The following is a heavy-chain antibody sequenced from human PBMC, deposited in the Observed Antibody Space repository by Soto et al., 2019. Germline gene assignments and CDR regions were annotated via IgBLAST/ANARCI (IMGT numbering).Heavy chain of an antibody. J-gene: IGHJ5*02. CDR3: AGDRYEYSSSSGLNWFDP. CDR1: GGSISSYY. Sequence: SETLSLTCTVSGGSISSYYWSWIRQPPGKGLEWIGYIYYSGSTNYNPSLKSRVTISVDTSKNQFSLKLSSVTAADTAVYYCAGDRYEYSSSSGLNWFDPWGQGTLVTVSS. D-gene: IGHD6-6*01. V-gene: IGHV4-59*01. CDR2: IYYSGST.